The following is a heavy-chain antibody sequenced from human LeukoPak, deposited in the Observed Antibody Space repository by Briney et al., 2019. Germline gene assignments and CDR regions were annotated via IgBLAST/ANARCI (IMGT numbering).Heavy chain of an antibody. V-gene: IGHV4-59*01. J-gene: IGHJ4*02. D-gene: IGHD3-22*01. Sequence: SETLSLTCTVSGGSISSYYWSWIRQPPGKGLEWIGYIYYSGSTNYNPPLESRVTISVDTSKNQFSLKLSSVTAADTAVYYCARNLRDSSGYYLGIFDYWGQGTLVTVSS. CDR2: IYYSGST. CDR3: ARNLRDSSGYYLGIFDY. CDR1: GGSISSYY.